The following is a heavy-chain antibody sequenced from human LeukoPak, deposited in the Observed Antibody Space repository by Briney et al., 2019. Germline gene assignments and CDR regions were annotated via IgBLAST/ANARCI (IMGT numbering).Heavy chain of an antibody. CDR3: ARVTGYVMEDYFDY. CDR1: SGSFRTYY. Sequence: SETLFLTCTVSSGSFRTYYWSWIRQPPGKGLEWIGRIYSSGSTNYNPSLKSRVTISVDTSKNQFSLRLSSVTAADTAVYYCARVTGYVMEDYFDYWGQGTLVTVSS. D-gene: IGHD6-13*01. J-gene: IGHJ4*02. V-gene: IGHV4-59*01. CDR2: IYSSGST.